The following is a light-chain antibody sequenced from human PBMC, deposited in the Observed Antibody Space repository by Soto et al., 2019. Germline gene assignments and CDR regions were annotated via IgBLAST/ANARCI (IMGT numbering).Light chain of an antibody. Sequence: ETVMTQSPGTLSVSLGERATLSCRASQSVSIHLAWYQQKPGQAPRLLIYGASTRASGIPERFSGSGSGTDFALTISRLEPEDFAVYYCQDYGSSEWTFGQGTKVDI. CDR3: QDYGSSEWT. CDR1: QSVSIH. CDR2: GAS. J-gene: IGKJ1*01. V-gene: IGKV3-20*01.